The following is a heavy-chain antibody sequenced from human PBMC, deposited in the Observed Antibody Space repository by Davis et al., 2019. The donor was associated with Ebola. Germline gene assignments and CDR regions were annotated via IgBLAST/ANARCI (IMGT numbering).Heavy chain of an antibody. CDR3: ARRIMGGHAFDI. CDR2: IGGSGDIT. V-gene: IGHV3-23*01. J-gene: IGHJ3*02. Sequence: GESLKISCAASEFTFSNYAMTWVCQAPGKGLEWVSDIGGSGDITYYADSVKGRFTISRDSPKNSLYLQMNSLRADDTAVYYCARRIMGGHAFDIWGRGTMVTVSS. CDR1: EFTFSNYA. D-gene: IGHD1-26*01.